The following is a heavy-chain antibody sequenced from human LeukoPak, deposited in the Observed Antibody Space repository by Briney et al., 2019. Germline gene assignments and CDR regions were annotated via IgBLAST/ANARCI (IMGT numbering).Heavy chain of an antibody. Sequence: GASVKVSCKASGYTFTDYYLYWVRQAPGQGLEWMGRINPNSGGTDYAQKFQGRVTMTRDTSISTAYMELSSLRSDDTAVYYCAIGMAAAGTFEYWGQGTLVTVSS. D-gene: IGHD6-13*01. V-gene: IGHV1-2*06. CDR2: INPNSGGT. J-gene: IGHJ4*02. CDR3: AIGMAAAGTFEY. CDR1: GYTFTDYY.